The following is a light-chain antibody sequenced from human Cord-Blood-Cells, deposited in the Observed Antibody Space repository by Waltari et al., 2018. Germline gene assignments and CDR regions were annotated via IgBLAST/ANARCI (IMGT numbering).Light chain of an antibody. CDR2: DAS. V-gene: IGKV3-11*01. CDR1: QSVSSH. J-gene: IGKJ4*01. CDR3: QQRSNWLT. Sequence: EIVLTQSPTTLSLSPGERATLPCSASQSVSSHLAWYQQKPGQAPRLLIYDASNRATGIPARFSGSGSGTDFTLTISSLEPEDFAVYYCQQRSNWLTFGGGTKVEIK.